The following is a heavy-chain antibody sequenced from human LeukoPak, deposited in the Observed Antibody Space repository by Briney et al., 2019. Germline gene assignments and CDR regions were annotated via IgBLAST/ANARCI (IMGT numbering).Heavy chain of an antibody. CDR2: ISYSGNT. V-gene: IGHV4-39*07. D-gene: IGHD1-7*01. CDR1: GDSVSGAGHY. Sequence: PSETLSLTCTVSGDSVSGAGHYWAWIRQPPGKGLEWIGTISYSGNTYCTPSLKSRVTISRDTSKNQFSLKLSSVTAADTAVYYCARDYVELYYYYGMDVWGQGTTVTVSS. J-gene: IGHJ6*02. CDR3: ARDYVELYYYYGMDV.